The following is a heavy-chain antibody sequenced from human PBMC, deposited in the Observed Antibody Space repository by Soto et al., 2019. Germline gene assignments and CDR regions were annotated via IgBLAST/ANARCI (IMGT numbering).Heavy chain of an antibody. D-gene: IGHD6-19*01. J-gene: IGHJ4*02. CDR2: FDPEDGET. CDR1: GGTFSSYA. CDR3: ATPVAGEYYFDY. V-gene: IGHV1-24*01. Sequence: ASVKVSCKASGGTFSSYAISWVRQAPGQGLEWMGGFDPEDGETIYAQKFQGRVTMTEDTSTDTAYMELSSLRSEDTAVYYCATPVAGEYYFDYWGQGTLVTVSS.